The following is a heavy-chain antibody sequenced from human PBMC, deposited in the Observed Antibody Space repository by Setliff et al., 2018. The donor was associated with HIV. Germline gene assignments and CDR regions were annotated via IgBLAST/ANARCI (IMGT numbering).Heavy chain of an antibody. CDR2: IYYSGRT. V-gene: IGHV4-39*01. D-gene: IGHD3-3*01. CDR3: ARLREGYNFWSGYSYYYYYMDV. J-gene: IGHJ6*03. Sequence: KASETLSLTCTVSGGSISSSSYYWGWIRQPPGKGLEWIGSIYYSGRTYYNPSLKSRVTISVDTSKKQFSLKLSSVTAADTAVYYCARLREGYNFWSGYSYYYYYMDVWGKGTTVTSP. CDR1: GGSISSSSYY.